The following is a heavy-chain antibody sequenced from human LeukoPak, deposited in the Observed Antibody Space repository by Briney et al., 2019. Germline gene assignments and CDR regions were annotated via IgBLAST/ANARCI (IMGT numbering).Heavy chain of an antibody. CDR1: GFTFSTYG. D-gene: IGHD3-22*01. V-gene: IGHV3-30*02. CDR2: IQNDGSTK. CDR3: ARGRDSSAPSDY. J-gene: IGHJ4*02. Sequence: GGSLRLSCAAAGFTFSTYGMHWVRRAPGKGLEWVAFIQNDGSTKYYADSVKGRFTISRGNAKNSLYLQMNSLRAEDTAVYYCARGRDSSAPSDYWGQGTLVTVSS.